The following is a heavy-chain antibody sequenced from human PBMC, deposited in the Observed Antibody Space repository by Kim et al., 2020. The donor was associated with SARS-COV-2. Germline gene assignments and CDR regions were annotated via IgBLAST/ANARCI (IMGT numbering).Heavy chain of an antibody. Sequence: ASVKVSCKASGYTFTSYGISWVRQAPGQGLEWMGWISAYNGNTNYAQKLQGRVTMTTDTSTSTAYMELRSLRSDDTAVYYCASGLSSGWDETGGFDYWGQGTLVTVSS. J-gene: IGHJ4*02. V-gene: IGHV1-18*01. CDR3: ASGLSSGWDETGGFDY. CDR2: ISAYNGNT. D-gene: IGHD6-19*01. CDR1: GYTFTSYG.